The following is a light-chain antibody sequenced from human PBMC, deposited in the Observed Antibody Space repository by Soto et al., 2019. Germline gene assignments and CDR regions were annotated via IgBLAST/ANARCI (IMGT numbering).Light chain of an antibody. Sequence: EIVLTQSPGTLSLSPGERATLSCRASQSVSSNYLAWYQQKPGQAPRLLIVDESFSTTGIPDRFSGCGSGTVFTLTVSRLESEDSEVYYCQQYGSLPYTFGLGTMLEI. CDR3: QQYGSLPYT. V-gene: IGKV3-20*01. J-gene: IGKJ2*01. CDR2: DES. CDR1: QSVSSNY.